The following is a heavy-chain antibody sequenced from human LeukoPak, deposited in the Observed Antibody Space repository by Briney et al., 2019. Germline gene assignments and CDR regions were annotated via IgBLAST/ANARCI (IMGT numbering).Heavy chain of an antibody. CDR2: IYYSGST. Sequence: SETLSLTCTVSGVYITSSSYYWGWIRQPPGKGLEWIGSIYYSGSTYYNPSLKSRVTISVDTSKTHFSLKLSSATAADTAVYYCTSQGYAEPWKVEDYWGQGTLVTVSS. CDR3: TSQGYAEPWKVEDY. V-gene: IGHV4-39*02. D-gene: IGHD1-1*01. J-gene: IGHJ4*02. CDR1: GVYITSSSYY.